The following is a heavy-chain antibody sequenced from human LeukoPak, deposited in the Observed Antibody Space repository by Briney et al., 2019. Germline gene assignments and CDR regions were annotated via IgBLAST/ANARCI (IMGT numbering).Heavy chain of an antibody. V-gene: IGHV4-30-2*01. CDR1: GGSISSGGYS. J-gene: IGHJ4*02. CDR2: IYHSGST. Sequence: SETLSLTCAVSGGSISSGGYSWSWIRQPPGKGLEWIGYIYHSGSTYYNPSLKSRVTISVDRSKNQFSLKLSSVTAADTAVYYCARGAPTVTTLSYWGQGALVTVSS. D-gene: IGHD4-17*01. CDR3: ARGAPTVTTLSY.